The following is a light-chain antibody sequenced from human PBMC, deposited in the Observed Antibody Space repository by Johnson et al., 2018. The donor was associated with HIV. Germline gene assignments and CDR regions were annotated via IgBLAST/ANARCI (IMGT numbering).Light chain of an antibody. CDR1: SSNIGTNY. J-gene: IGLJ1*01. Sequence: QSVLSQPPSVSAAPGQKVTISCSGSSSNIGTNYVSWYQQLPGTAPKLLIYENNQRPSGIPDRFSGSKSDTSATLGITGLQTGDEADYYCGTWDDSLSTGGVFGAVTKVTVL. CDR2: ENN. CDR3: GTWDDSLSTGGV. V-gene: IGLV1-51*02.